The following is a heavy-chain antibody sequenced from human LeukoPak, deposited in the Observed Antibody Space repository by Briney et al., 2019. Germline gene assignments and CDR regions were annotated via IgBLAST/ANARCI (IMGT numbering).Heavy chain of an antibody. J-gene: IGHJ4*02. CDR3: ARVIQRRTTGETFGRYFDY. D-gene: IGHD3-10*01. V-gene: IGHV4-34*01. Sequence: SETLSLTCAVYGGSFSGYYWTWIRQPAGKGLEWIGEISYGGRTNYNPSLKSQVTISVDTSKSQFSLNLSSVTAADTAIYYCARVIQRRTTGETFGRYFDYWGQGNLVTVSS. CDR1: GGSFSGYY. CDR2: ISYGGRT.